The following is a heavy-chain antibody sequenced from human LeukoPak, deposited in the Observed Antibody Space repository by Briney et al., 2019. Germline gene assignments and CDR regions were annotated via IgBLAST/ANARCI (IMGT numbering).Heavy chain of an antibody. CDR2: INHSGST. CDR3: ARKRRIVATKKAYYFDY. J-gene: IGHJ4*02. V-gene: IGHV4-34*01. D-gene: IGHD5-12*01. Sequence: PSETLSLACAVYGGSFSGYYWSWVRQPPGKGREWIGEINHSGSTNYNPSRKSRVTISVDTSKPQSSLKLSSVTAADTAVYYCARKRRIVATKKAYYFDYWGQGTLVTVSS. CDR1: GGSFSGYY.